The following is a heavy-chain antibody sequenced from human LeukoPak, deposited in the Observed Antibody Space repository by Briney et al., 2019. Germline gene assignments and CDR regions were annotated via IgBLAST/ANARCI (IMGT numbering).Heavy chain of an antibody. D-gene: IGHD3-10*01. V-gene: IGHV3-30-3*01. Sequence: GGSLRLSCAASGFTFSSYAMHWVRQAPGKGLEWVAVISYDGSNKYYADSVKGRFTISRDNSKNTLYLQMNSLRAEDTAVYYCARDKSGFGELGLDYWGQGTLVTVSS. CDR3: ARDKSGFGELGLDY. J-gene: IGHJ4*02. CDR2: ISYDGSNK. CDR1: GFTFSSYA.